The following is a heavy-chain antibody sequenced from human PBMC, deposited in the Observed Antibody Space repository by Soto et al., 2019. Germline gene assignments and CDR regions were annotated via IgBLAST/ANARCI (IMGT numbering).Heavy chain of an antibody. CDR2: ISSSSSYI. V-gene: IGHV3-21*01. CDR1: GFTFSSYS. J-gene: IGHJ4*02. CDR3: ARDTYYYDSSPPRFSFDY. D-gene: IGHD3-22*01. Sequence: GGSLRLSCAASGFTFSSYSMNWVRQAPGKGLEWVSSISSSSSYIYYADTVKGRFTISRDNAKNSLYLQMNSLRAEDTAVYYCARDTYYYDSSPPRFSFDYWGQGTLVTVSS.